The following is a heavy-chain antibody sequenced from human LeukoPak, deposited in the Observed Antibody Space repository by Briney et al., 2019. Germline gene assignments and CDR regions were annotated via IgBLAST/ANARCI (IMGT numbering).Heavy chain of an antibody. Sequence: SETLSLTCTVSGGSIRSYYWGWIRQPPGKGLEWIGSVYHSGSTYYNPSLKSRVTISVDTSKNQFSLKLSSVTAADTAVYYCATGSSWSDFDYWGQGTLVTVSS. CDR1: GGSIRSYY. J-gene: IGHJ4*02. V-gene: IGHV4-38-2*02. CDR3: ATGSSWSDFDY. CDR2: VYHSGST. D-gene: IGHD6-13*01.